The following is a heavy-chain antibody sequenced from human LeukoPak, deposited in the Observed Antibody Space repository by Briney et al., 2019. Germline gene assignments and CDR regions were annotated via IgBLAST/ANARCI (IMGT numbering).Heavy chain of an antibody. D-gene: IGHD4-17*01. CDR2: IYYSGST. J-gene: IGHJ4*02. V-gene: IGHV4-39*01. CDR3: ARQPSTTVTTLDY. CDR1: GGSISSSSYY. Sequence: PSETLSLTCTVSGGSISSSSYYWGWIRQPPGKGLEWIGSIYYSGSTYYNPSLKSRVTISVDTSKNQFSLKLSSVTAADTAVYYCARQPSTTVTTLDYWGQGTLVTVSS.